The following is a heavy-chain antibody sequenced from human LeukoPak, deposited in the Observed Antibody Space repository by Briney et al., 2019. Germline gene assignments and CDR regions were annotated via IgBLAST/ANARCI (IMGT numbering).Heavy chain of an antibody. D-gene: IGHD3-3*01. V-gene: IGHV3-23*01. CDR1: GFTFSSYG. CDR2: IGGSGGST. J-gene: IGHJ5*02. Sequence: GGSLRLSCAASGFTFSSYGMHWVRQAPGKGLEWVSAIGGSGGSTYYADSVKGRFTISRDNSKNTLYLQMNSLRAEDTAVYYCAKEGAYYDFWSGYNWFDPWGQGTLVTVSS. CDR3: AKEGAYYDFWSGYNWFDP.